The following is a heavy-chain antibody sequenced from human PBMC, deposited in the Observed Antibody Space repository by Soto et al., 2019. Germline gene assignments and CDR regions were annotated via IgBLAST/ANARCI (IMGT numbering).Heavy chain of an antibody. V-gene: IGHV3-30-3*01. CDR1: GFTFSSYA. CDR3: ARDPPQKYYYYGMDV. J-gene: IGHJ6*02. Sequence: GGSLRLSCAASGFTFSSYAMHWVRQAPGKGLEWVAVISYDGSNKYYADSVKGRFTISRDNSKNTLYLQMNILRAEDTAVYYCARDPPQKYYYYGMDVGGQGTTVTVSS. CDR2: ISYDGSNK.